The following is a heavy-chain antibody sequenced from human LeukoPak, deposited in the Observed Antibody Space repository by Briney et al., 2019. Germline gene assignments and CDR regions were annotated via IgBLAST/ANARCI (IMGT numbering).Heavy chain of an antibody. V-gene: IGHV3-23*01. J-gene: IGHJ4*02. D-gene: IGHD2-15*01. CDR3: AKALGGGNYYDY. CDR1: GFTFSSYA. Sequence: GGSLRLSCAASGFTFSSYAMSWVRHAPGKGLEWVSAISGSGGSTYYADSVKGRCIISRDNPKNTLYLQMNSLRAEDTAVYYCAKALGGGNYYDYWGQGTLVTVSS. CDR2: ISGSGGST.